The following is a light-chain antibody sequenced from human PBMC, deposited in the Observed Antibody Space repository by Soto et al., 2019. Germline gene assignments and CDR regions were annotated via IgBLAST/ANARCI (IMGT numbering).Light chain of an antibody. J-gene: IGLJ3*02. CDR1: SSDFGNYNY. CDR3: SSYTDSSNYWV. CDR2: EVS. V-gene: IGLV2-14*01. Sequence: QSALTQPASVSGSPGQSITISCTGTSSDFGNYNYVSWYQQHPGKAPKLMIYEVSYRPSGVSNRFSGSKYGNTASLTISGLQAEDEADYYCSSYTDSSNYWVFGGGTKVTVL.